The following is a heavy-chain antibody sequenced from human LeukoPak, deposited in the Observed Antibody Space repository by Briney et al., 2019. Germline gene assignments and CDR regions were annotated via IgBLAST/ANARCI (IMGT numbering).Heavy chain of an antibody. CDR2: IGSSGRAI. CDR3: ARIGYDWNLFDF. J-gene: IGHJ4*02. D-gene: IGHD1-20*01. V-gene: IGHV3-48*03. CDR1: GFTFSSYE. Sequence: GGSLRLSCVASGFTFSSYEMNWVRQAPGQGLEWISYIGSSGRAIYYADSVKGRFTISRDDAKNSLYLQMDSLRAEDTAVYYCARIGYDWNLFDFWGQGTLVTVSS.